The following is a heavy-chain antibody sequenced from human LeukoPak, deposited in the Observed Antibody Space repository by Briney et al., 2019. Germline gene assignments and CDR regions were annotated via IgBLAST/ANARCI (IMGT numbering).Heavy chain of an antibody. CDR2: IYYSGST. CDR1: GGSISSSSYY. V-gene: IGHV4-39*01. CDR3: ASLVVSLKEGFDY. Sequence: ASETLSLTCTVSGGSISSSSYYWGWIRQPPGKGLEWIGSIYYSGSTYYNPSLKSRVTISVDTSKNQFSLKLSSVTAADTAVYYCASLVVSLKEGFDYWGQGTLVTVSS. D-gene: IGHD2-15*01. J-gene: IGHJ4*02.